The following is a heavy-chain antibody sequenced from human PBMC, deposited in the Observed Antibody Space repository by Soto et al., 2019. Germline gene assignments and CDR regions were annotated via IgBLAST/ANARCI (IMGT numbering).Heavy chain of an antibody. CDR1: GYTFTQYG. V-gene: IGHV1-18*01. Sequence: QVQLVQSGAEGKKPGASVKVSCKASGYTFTQYGISWVRQAPGQGLAWMGWISAFNGNTKYVENFQDRVTMTTDTSTNTSYMELRSLRSDDTAMYYCPRVYGSGSYIAFDIWGQGTMVTVSS. D-gene: IGHD3-10*01. CDR2: ISAFNGNT. CDR3: PRVYGSGSYIAFDI. J-gene: IGHJ3*02.